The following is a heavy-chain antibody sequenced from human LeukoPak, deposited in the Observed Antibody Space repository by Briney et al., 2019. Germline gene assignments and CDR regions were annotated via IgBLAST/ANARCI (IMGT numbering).Heavy chain of an antibody. CDR2: TRNKANSYTT. D-gene: IGHD6-13*01. CDR3: ARGADDSSSGDFDY. V-gene: IGHV3-72*01. Sequence: PGGSLRLSCAASGFTFSDHYMDWVRQAPGKGLEWVGRTRNKANSYTTEYAASVKGRFTISRDDSKNSLYLQMNSLKTEDTAVYYCARGADDSSSGDFDYWGQGTLVTVSS. J-gene: IGHJ4*02. CDR1: GFTFSDHY.